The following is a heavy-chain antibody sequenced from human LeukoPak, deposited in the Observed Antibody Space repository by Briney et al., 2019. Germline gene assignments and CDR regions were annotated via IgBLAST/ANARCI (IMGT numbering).Heavy chain of an antibody. V-gene: IGHV4-4*07. J-gene: IGHJ4*02. CDR3: AREATAAGYPYYVDY. CDR1: GDSLSQYY. CDR2: THASGDT. D-gene: IGHD2-15*01. Sequence: SETLSLTCTVSGDSLSQYYWNWIRQAAGKGLEWIGRTHASGDTNYNPSLESRLTMSVDTSKNQFSLKLRSVSATDTAVYYCAREATAAGYPYYVDYWGRGALVTVSS.